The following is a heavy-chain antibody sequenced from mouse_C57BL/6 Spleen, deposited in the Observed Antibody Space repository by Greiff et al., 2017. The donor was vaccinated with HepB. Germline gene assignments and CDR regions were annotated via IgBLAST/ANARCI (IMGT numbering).Heavy chain of an antibody. Sequence: QRVESGAELARPGASVKLSCKASGYTFTSYGISWVKQRTGQGLEWIGEIYPRSGNTYYNEKFKGKATLTADKSSSTAYMELRSLTSEDSAVYFCARITTVVATRAMDYWGQGTSVTVSS. CDR1: GYTFTSYG. CDR2: IYPRSGNT. V-gene: IGHV1-81*01. CDR3: ARITTVVATRAMDY. D-gene: IGHD1-1*01. J-gene: IGHJ4*01.